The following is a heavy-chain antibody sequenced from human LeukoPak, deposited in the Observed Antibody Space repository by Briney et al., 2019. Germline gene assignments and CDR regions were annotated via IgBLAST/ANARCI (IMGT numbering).Heavy chain of an antibody. CDR1: GITFNNAW. J-gene: IGHJ4*02. CDR2: IKSKTFGGTT. V-gene: IGHV3-15*01. Sequence: GGSLRLSCAASGITFNNAWMSWVRQAPGKGLEWGGRIKSKTFGGTTDTAAPLKGRFTISRDDSKNMVYLHMNSLRTEDTAVYYCYTDIFSSNFEVYWGQGTLVTVSS. CDR3: YTDIFSSNFEVY. D-gene: IGHD3-9*01.